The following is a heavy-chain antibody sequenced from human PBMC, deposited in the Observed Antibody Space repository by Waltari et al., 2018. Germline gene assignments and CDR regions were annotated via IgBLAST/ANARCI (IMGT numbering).Heavy chain of an antibody. CDR3: ARGVVEDYYYYYMDV. Sequence: QVQLVHSGSELKKPGASVKVSCKASGYTFTSYAMNLVRQPPGQGLEWMGWIIAYNGNTNYAQKLQGRVTMTTDTSTSTAYMELRSLRSDDTAVYYCARGVVEDYYYYYMDVWGKGTTVTVSS. V-gene: IGHV1-18*01. CDR2: IIAYNGNT. CDR1: GYTFTSYA. J-gene: IGHJ6*03. D-gene: IGHD2-15*01.